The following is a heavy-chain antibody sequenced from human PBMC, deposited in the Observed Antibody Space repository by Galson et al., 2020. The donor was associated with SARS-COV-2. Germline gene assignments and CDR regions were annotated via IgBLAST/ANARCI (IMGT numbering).Heavy chain of an antibody. CDR2: INHRGST. D-gene: IGHD2-2*01. J-gene: IGHJ6*03. Sequence: SETLSLTCAVYGGSFKNYYWTWIRQSPGKGLQWIGEINHRGSTNYDPSLQDRVAMSVDTSKNQFSLRLSSVTAADTAVYYCVRFAEERRIIVVVPYYYTYMDVWGGGTAVTVSS. CDR1: GGSFKNYY. CDR3: VRFAEERRIIVVVPYYYTYMDV. V-gene: IGHV4-34*01.